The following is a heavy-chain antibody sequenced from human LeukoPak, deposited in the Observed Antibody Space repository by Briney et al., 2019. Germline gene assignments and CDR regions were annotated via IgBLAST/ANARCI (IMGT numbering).Heavy chain of an antibody. V-gene: IGHV3-30-3*01. J-gene: IGHJ4*02. CDR2: ISYDGSNK. CDR1: GFTFSSYA. CDR3: ARDNVWGSYRYTDYFDY. D-gene: IGHD3-16*02. Sequence: GRSLGLSCAASGFTFSSYAMPWVRQAPGKGLEWVAVISYDGSNKYYADSVKGRFTISRDNSKNTLYLQMNSLRAEDTAVYYCARDNVWGSYRYTDYFDYWGQGTLVTVSS.